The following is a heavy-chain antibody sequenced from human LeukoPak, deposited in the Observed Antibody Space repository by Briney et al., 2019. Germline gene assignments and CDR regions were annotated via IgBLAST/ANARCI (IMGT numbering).Heavy chain of an antibody. CDR1: GGSISSYY. V-gene: IGHV4-4*07. CDR3: AREVRAYSSSWYVFDY. D-gene: IGHD6-13*01. CDR2: IYTSGST. J-gene: IGHJ4*02. Sequence: SETLSLTCTVSGGSISSYYWSWIRQPAGKGLEWIGRIYTSGSTNYNPSLKSRVTMSVYTSKNQFSLKLSSVTAADTAVYYCAREVRAYSSSWYVFDYWGQGTLVTVSS.